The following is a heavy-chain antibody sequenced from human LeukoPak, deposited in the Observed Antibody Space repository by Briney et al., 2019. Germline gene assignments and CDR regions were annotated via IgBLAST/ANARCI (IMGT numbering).Heavy chain of an antibody. Sequence: PGGSLRLSCAASGLTVSSNYMSWVRQAPGEGLEWVSVIYSGGSTYYADSVKGRLTISRHNSKNTLYLQMNSLRAEDTAVYYCALTLEWLRPFDYWGQGTLVTVSS. J-gene: IGHJ4*02. CDR3: ALTLEWLRPFDY. D-gene: IGHD5-12*01. CDR1: GLTVSSNY. CDR2: IYSGGST. V-gene: IGHV3-53*04.